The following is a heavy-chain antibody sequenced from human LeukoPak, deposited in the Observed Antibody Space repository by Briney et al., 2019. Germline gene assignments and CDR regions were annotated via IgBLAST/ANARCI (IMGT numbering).Heavy chain of an antibody. V-gene: IGHV3-33*01. CDR2: IWYGGSNK. CDR1: GFTFSSYG. Sequence: PGGSLRLSCAASGFTFSSYGMHWVRQAPGKGLEWVAVIWYGGSNKYYADSVKGRFTISRENSKNTLYLQMNSLRAEDTAVYYCARGYGDRLDCFDPWGQGTLVTVSS. D-gene: IGHD4-17*01. J-gene: IGHJ5*02. CDR3: ARGYGDRLDCFDP.